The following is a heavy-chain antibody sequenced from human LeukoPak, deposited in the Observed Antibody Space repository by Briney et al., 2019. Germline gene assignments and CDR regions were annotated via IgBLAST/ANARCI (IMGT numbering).Heavy chain of an antibody. CDR2: IGTAGDP. J-gene: IGHJ4*02. V-gene: IGHV3-13*05. CDR3: ARVNSEELLWFGELLQF. D-gene: IGHD3-10*01. Sequence: GGSLRLSCAASGFTFSSYDMHWVGQATGKGLEWVSAIGTAGDPYYPGSVKGRFTISRENAKNSLYLQMNSLRAGDTAVYYCARVNSEELLWFGELLQFWGQGTLVTVSS. CDR1: GFTFSSYD.